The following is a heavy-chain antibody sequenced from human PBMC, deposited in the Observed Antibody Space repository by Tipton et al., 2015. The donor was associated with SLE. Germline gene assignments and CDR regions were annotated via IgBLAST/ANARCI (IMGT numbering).Heavy chain of an antibody. D-gene: IGHD3-22*01. J-gene: IGHJ3*02. CDR3: ARNYYDSSGYYYVRDAFDI. CDR2: IYHSGST. CDR1: GYSISSGYY. V-gene: IGHV4-38-2*01. Sequence: TLSLTCAVSGYSISSGYYWGWIRQPPGKGLEWIGSIYHSGSTYYNPSLKSRVTISVDTSKNQFSLKLSSVTAADTAVYYCARNYYDSSGYYYVRDAFDIWGQGTMVTVSS.